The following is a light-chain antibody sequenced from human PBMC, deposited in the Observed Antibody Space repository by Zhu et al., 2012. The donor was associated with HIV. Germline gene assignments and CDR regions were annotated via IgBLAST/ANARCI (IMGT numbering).Light chain of an antibody. CDR3: QQYYTPSYA. CDR1: QSVHKW. CDR2: EAS. V-gene: IGKV1-5*03. J-gene: IGKJ2*01. Sequence: DIQMTQSPSTLSASIGDRVTITCRASQSVHKWLAWYQQKPEKAPKLLIYEASSLETGVPSRFSGSGSGTESTLTISSLQPDDFATYSCQQYYTPSYAFGQGTKLQIK.